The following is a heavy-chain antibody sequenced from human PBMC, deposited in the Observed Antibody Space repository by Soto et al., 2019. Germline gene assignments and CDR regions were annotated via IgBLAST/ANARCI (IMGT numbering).Heavy chain of an antibody. Sequence: WETLSLTCAVSGVSFSDHFWSWIRQAPGKGLEWIWEINHSRTTRYNPSLKRRVIMSADTSKNKFFLQLSTVTTADTAADYCGSGRCYHHVWGTYRFPSFDSWGLGTLVTVSS. CDR2: INHSRTT. CDR3: GSGRCYHHVWGTYRFPSFDS. V-gene: IGHV4-34*01. J-gene: IGHJ5*01. D-gene: IGHD3-16*02. CDR1: GVSFSDHF.